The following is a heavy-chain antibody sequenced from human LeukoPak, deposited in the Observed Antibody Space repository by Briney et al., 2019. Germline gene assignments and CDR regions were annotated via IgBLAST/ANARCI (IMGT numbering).Heavy chain of an antibody. CDR3: TRDRAHGTQDY. Sequence: PSETLSLTCTVSGGSFTDYFWGWIRQPPGKGLEWIGSIYYSGRTFYNPSLKNRVSISLDTSKGQFSPNLDSVTAADTAVYFCTRDRAHGTQDYWGQGTLVTVS. CDR2: IYYSGRT. D-gene: IGHD1-26*01. V-gene: IGHV4-39*07. CDR1: GGSFTDYF. J-gene: IGHJ4*02.